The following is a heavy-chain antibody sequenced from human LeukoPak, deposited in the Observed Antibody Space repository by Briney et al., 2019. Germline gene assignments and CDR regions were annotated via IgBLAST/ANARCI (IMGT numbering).Heavy chain of an antibody. D-gene: IGHD6-19*01. Sequence: ASVKVSCKASGYTFTGYYMRWVRQAPGQGLEWMGRINPNSGGTNYAQKFQGRVTMTRDTSISTAYMGLSRLRSDDTAVYYCARVAQWLVNWFDPWGQGTLVTVSS. CDR3: ARVAQWLVNWFDP. J-gene: IGHJ5*02. V-gene: IGHV1-2*06. CDR1: GYTFTGYY. CDR2: INPNSGGT.